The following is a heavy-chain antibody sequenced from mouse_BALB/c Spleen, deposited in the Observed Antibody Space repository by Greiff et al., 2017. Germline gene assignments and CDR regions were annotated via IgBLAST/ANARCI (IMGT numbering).Heavy chain of an antibody. CDR3: TRKTNYGYYFDY. CDR1: GYTFTSYW. CDR2: IYPGSGST. D-gene: IGHD1-2*01. V-gene: IGHV1S22*01. J-gene: IGHJ2*01. Sequence: LQQPGSELVRPGASVKLSCKASGYTFTSYWMHWVKQRPGQGLEWIGNIYPGSGSTNYDEKFKSKATLTVDTSSSTAYMQLSSLTSEDSAVYYCTRKTNYGYYFDYWGQGTTLTVSS.